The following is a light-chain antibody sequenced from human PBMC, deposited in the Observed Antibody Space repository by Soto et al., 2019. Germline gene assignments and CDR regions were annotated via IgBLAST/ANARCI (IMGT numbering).Light chain of an antibody. J-gene: IGLJ1*01. V-gene: IGLV2-14*01. CDR3: FSFTTDWTHV. Sequence: QSVLTQPASVSGSPGQSITISCTGSSXDIGAYNYVSWFQQYPGKAPKLIISEVSNRPSGVSNRFSGSKSGTAASLTISGLQTEDEADYFCFSFTTDWTHVFGTGTKV. CDR2: EVS. CDR1: SXDIGAYNY.